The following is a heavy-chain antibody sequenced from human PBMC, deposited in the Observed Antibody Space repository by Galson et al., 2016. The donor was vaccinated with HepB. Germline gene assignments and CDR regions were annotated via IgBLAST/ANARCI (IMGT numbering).Heavy chain of an antibody. CDR3: ARANSAYDSTFDF. J-gene: IGHJ4*02. V-gene: IGHV6-1*01. CDR1: GDSVSSKSAA. Sequence: CAISGDSVSSKSAAWSWISQSPSRGLEWLGRTYYGSKWYNDYAVSVKNRMTFTTDTSKKQFSLQLTSVTPEDTAVYYCARANSAYDSTFDFWGQGTLVTVSS. D-gene: IGHD5-12*01. CDR2: TYYGSKWYN.